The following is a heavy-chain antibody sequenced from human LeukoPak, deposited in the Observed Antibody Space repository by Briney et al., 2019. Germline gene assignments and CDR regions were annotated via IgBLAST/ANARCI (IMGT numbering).Heavy chain of an antibody. Sequence: PSETLSLTCAVYGGYFSGYYWSWIRQPPGKGLEWIGEINHSGSTNYNPSLKSRVTISVDTSKNRFSLKLSSVTAADTAVYYCARETNYDYVWGTYYFDYWGQGTLVTVSS. J-gene: IGHJ4*02. CDR3: ARETNYDYVWGTYYFDY. D-gene: IGHD3-16*01. CDR1: GGYFSGYY. V-gene: IGHV4-34*01. CDR2: INHSGST.